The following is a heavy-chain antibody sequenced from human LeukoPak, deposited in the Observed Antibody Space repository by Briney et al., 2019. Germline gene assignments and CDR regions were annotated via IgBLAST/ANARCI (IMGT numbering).Heavy chain of an antibody. D-gene: IGHD6-6*01. CDR2: TRNKANSYTT. J-gene: IGHJ6*02. CDR3: TYSTSSPAPYLFDV. Sequence: PGGSLRLSCAASGFTFSDHYMDWVRQAPGKGLEWVGRTRNKANSYTTEYAASVKGRFSISRDDSKNSVFLQMNSLKTEDTALYYRTYSTSSPAPYLFDVWGQGATVTVSS. CDR1: GFTFSDHY. V-gene: IGHV3-72*01.